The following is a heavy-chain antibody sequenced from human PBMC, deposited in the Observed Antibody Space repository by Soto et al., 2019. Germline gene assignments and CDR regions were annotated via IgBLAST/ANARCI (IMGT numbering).Heavy chain of an antibody. Sequence: EVQLVESGGGLVQPGRSLRLSCAASGFTFDDYAMHWVRQAPGKGLEWVSGISWNSGSIGYADSVKGRLTISRDNAKNSLYLQMNSLRAEDTALYYCAKDPYGDYSSRWAEYFQHWGQGTLVTVSS. V-gene: IGHV3-9*01. CDR1: GFTFDDYA. J-gene: IGHJ1*01. D-gene: IGHD4-17*01. CDR2: ISWNSGSI. CDR3: AKDPYGDYSSRWAEYFQH.